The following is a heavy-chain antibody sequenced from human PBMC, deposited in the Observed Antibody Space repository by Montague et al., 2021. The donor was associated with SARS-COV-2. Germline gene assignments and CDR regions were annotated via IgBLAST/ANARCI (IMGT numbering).Heavy chain of an antibody. D-gene: IGHD3-10*01. J-gene: IGHJ6*02. CDR2: IYHSGST. CDR1: GYSISSGYY. CDR3: ARDQESGGFGEFLVGYYYGMDV. Sequence: SETLSLTCTVSGYSISSGYYWGWIRQSPGKGLEWIGSIYHSGSTYYNPSLKSRVTISVDTSKNQFSLKLSSVTAADTAVYYCARDQESGGFGEFLVGYYYGMDVWGQGTTVTVSS. V-gene: IGHV4-38-2*02.